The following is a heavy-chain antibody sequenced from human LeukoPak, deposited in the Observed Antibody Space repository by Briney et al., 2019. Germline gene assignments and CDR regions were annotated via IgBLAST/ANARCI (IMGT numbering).Heavy chain of an antibody. J-gene: IGHJ4*02. Sequence: PGGSLRLSCTASGFAFAEHGMSWVRQVPGKGLEWVSGINWSGGSTGYADPLRGRFTISRDNAKNSLYLQMDSLRAADTALYYCARAPITSPFYFDYWGQGTLVTVSS. CDR1: GFAFAEHG. D-gene: IGHD2-2*01. CDR3: ARAPITSPFYFDY. CDR2: INWSGGST. V-gene: IGHV3-20*04.